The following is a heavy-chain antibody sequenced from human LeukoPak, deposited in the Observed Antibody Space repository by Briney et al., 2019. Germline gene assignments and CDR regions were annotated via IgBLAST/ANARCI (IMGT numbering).Heavy chain of an antibody. J-gene: IGHJ4*02. CDR2: LNTDGSSP. V-gene: IGHV3-74*01. CDR1: GFPFVTYW. CDR3: ARGMAEPAGIDY. Sequence: PGRSLRLSCAASGFPFVTYWMHWVRQAPGKGLVWVSHLNTDGSSPTYGDSAKGRFTVSRDNAKSTLFLQLNSLRVEDTAVYYCARGMAEPAGIDYWGQGTLVTVSS. D-gene: IGHD2-2*01.